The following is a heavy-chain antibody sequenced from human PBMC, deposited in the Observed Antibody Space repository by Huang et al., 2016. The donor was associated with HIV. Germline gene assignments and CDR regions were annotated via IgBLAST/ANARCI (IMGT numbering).Heavy chain of an antibody. CDR2: IKRDGRST. CDR3: ARTYYYDSSGVDPRRAFDI. D-gene: IGHD3-22*01. CDR1: GFTFSSYW. Sequence: EVQLEESGGGLVQPGGSLRLSCAASGFTFSSYWMHWVHPAPGKVLVWFSRIKRDGRSTSYADSVKGRFPIPRDNAKNTLYLQRNSLRAEDTAVYYCARTYYYDSSGVDPRRAFDIWGQGTMVTVSS. V-gene: IGHV3-74*01. J-gene: IGHJ3*02.